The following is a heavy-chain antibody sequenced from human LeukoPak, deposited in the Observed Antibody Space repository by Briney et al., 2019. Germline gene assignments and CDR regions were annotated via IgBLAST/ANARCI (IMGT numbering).Heavy chain of an antibody. V-gene: IGHV3-23*01. J-gene: IGHJ4*02. Sequence: GGSLRLSCAASGFTFSSYAMSWVRQAPGKGLEWVSAISGSGGSTYYADSVKGRFTISRDNSKNTLYLQMNSLRAEDTAVYYCARDREKNGYSDVSFDYWGQGTLVTVSS. CDR1: GFTFSSYA. D-gene: IGHD1-26*01. CDR2: ISGSGGST. CDR3: ARDREKNGYSDVSFDY.